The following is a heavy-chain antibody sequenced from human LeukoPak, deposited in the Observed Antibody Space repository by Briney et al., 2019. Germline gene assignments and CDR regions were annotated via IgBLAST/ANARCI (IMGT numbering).Heavy chain of an antibody. CDR3: AREGVPGGFDI. CDR1: GFTFSSYN. Sequence: GGSLRLSCAVSGFTFSSYNMNWVRRAPGKGLEWVSHISSSSRTIYYADSVKGRFTISRDNAKNSLYLQMNNLRDEDTAVYYCAREGVPGGFDIWGRGTMVTVSS. V-gene: IGHV3-48*02. CDR2: ISSSSRTI. D-gene: IGHD2-8*02. J-gene: IGHJ3*02.